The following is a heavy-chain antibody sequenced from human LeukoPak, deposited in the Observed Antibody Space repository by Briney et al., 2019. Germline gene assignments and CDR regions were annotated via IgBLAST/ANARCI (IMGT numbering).Heavy chain of an antibody. CDR1: GFIFTSYE. Sequence: GGSLRLSCTASGFIFTSYEINWVRQAPGKGLEWVSYIRTSGNTIYYADSVKGRFNICRDNDKNSVYLQMNSLRAEDTAVYYCARDSRDNEYDDSVETGEDPHYGMDVWGRGTAVIVSS. V-gene: IGHV3-48*03. D-gene: IGHD4-17*01. CDR2: IRTSGNTI. CDR3: ARDSRDNEYDDSVETGEDPHYGMDV. J-gene: IGHJ6*02.